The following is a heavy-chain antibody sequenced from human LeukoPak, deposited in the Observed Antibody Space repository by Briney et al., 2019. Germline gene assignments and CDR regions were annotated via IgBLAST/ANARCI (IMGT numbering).Heavy chain of an antibody. D-gene: IGHD3-10*01. CDR2: IRYDGSNK. J-gene: IGHJ4*02. V-gene: IGHV3-30*02. CDR1: GFTYISYG. CDR3: AIDWFHISPGPYYFDY. Sequence: GGSLRLSCAASGFTYISYGMHWVRQAPGKGLEWVAFIRYDGSNKYYADSVKGRFTISRDNSKNTLYLQMNSLRAEDTAVYYCAIDWFHISPGPYYFDYWGQGTLVTVSS.